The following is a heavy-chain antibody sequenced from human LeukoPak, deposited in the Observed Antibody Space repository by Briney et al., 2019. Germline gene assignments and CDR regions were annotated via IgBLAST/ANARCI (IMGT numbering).Heavy chain of an antibody. V-gene: IGHV3-53*01. CDR1: GFTVSSYY. D-gene: IGHD3-10*01. Sequence: WGSLTLSCAASGFTVSSYYLSWVRQAPGKGLEWVSVIYSGGSTYYTASVKGRFTISRDTSKNTLYLQMNSLRAADTAVYYCASTYYYGSGSAPLYYYYGMDVWGQGTTVTVSS. J-gene: IGHJ6*02. CDR3: ASTYYYGSGSAPLYYYYGMDV. CDR2: IYSGGST.